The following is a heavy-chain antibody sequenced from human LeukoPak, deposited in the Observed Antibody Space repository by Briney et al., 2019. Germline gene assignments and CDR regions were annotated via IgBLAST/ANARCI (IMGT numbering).Heavy chain of an antibody. CDR2: ISYRGTT. Sequence: PSETLSLTCTVSGGSVTTGRYYWSWLRPPPGEGRVWIGYISYRGTTNYNPSLKSRITISVDTSKNQFSLKVISVTAADTSVYYCVRDHDWGDFDYWGQGTLVTVSS. J-gene: IGHJ4*02. CDR3: VRDHDWGDFDY. CDR1: GGSVTTGRYY. D-gene: IGHD3-9*01. V-gene: IGHV4-61*01.